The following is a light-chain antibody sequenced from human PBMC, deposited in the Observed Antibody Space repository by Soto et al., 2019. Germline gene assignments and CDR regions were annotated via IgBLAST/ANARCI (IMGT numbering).Light chain of an antibody. CDR1: QGFRDD. CDR2: DAS. V-gene: IGKV1-6*01. J-gene: IGKJ2*01. Sequence: AIQMTQSPSSLSASVGDRVTITCRASQGFRDDLAWYQQKPGKAPKLLIYDASTLQSGVASRFSGSGSGTYFTLTISSLQPEDVATYYCLQDYNYPYTFGQGTRLEIK. CDR3: LQDYNYPYT.